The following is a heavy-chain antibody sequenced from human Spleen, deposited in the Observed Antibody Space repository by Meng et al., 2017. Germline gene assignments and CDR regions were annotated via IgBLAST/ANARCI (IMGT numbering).Heavy chain of an antibody. V-gene: IGHV1-3*01. CDR1: GYTFTSYA. Sequence: QVQLWQSGAEVKKSGASVKVSCKASGYTFTSYAMHWVRQAPGQRLEWMGWINAGNGNTKYSQKFQGRVTITRDTSASTAYMELSSLRSEDTAVYYCARVGGYDYVWGSYRQDGWFDPWGQGTLVTVSS. CDR2: INAGNGNT. CDR3: ARVGGYDYVWGSYRQDGWFDP. J-gene: IGHJ5*02. D-gene: IGHD3-16*02.